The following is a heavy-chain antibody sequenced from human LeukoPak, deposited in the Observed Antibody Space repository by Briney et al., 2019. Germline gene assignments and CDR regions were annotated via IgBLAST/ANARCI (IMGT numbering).Heavy chain of an antibody. CDR2: ISSSSSYI. V-gene: IGHV3-21*01. CDR3: ARDHNWAFDF. CDR1: GFTFSSYS. Sequence: GGSLRLSCAASGFTFSSYSMTWVRRAPGKGLEWVSSISSSSSYIYYADSVKGRFTISRDNAKNSLYLQMNSLRAEDTAVYYCARDHNWAFDFWGRGSLVTVSS. J-gene: IGHJ4*02. D-gene: IGHD1-1*01.